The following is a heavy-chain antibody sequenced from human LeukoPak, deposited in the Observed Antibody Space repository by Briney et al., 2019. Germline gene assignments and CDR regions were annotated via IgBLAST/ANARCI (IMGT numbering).Heavy chain of an antibody. J-gene: IGHJ3*02. V-gene: IGHV4-59*01. Sequence: SETLSLTCTVSGGSISSYKWSWIRQPPGKGLEWIGYIYYSGSTNYNPSLKSRVTISVDTSKNHFSLKLSSVTAADTAVYYCARAVEGGVFDIWGQGTMVTVSS. D-gene: IGHD4-23*01. CDR1: GGSISSYK. CDR3: ARAVEGGVFDI. CDR2: IYYSGST.